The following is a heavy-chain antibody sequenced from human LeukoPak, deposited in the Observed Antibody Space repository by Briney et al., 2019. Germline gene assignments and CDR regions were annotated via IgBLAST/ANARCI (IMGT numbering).Heavy chain of an antibody. J-gene: IGHJ4*02. CDR2: IERSSSYI. Sequence: GGSLRLSCAASGFTFSTYSMNSVRQAPGKGLEWVSSIERSSSYIYYPDSVKGRFTISRDNAKNSLYLQMNSLTTEDTAVYYCARDLLGETGYWGQGTLVTVSS. D-gene: IGHD3-10*01. CDR3: ARDLLGETGY. V-gene: IGHV3-21*01. CDR1: GFTFSTYS.